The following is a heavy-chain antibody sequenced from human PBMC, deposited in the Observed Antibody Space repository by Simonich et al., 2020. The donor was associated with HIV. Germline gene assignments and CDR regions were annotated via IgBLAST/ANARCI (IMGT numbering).Heavy chain of an antibody. CDR3: ARLTAGGLGEYFQH. CDR1: GGSFSGYY. D-gene: IGHD6-13*01. CDR2: NNHSGST. V-gene: IGHV4-34*01. J-gene: IGHJ1*01. Sequence: QVQLQQWGAGLLKPSETLSLTCAVYGGSFSGYYWSWIRQPPGKGVEWIGENNHSGSTNYNPSLKSRVTISVDTSKNQFSLKLSSVTAADTAVYYCARLTAGGLGEYFQHWGQGTLVTVSS.